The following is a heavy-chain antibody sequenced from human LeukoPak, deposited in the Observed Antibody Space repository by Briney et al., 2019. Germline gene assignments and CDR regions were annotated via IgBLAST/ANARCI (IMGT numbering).Heavy chain of an antibody. J-gene: IGHJ4*02. CDR2: IYYSGST. D-gene: IGHD6-19*01. Sequence: SETLSLTCTVSGGSTSSSSYYWGWIRQPPGKGLEWIGSIYYSGSTYYNPSLKSRVTISVDTSKNQFSLKLSSVTAADTAVYYCARNPYSSGWYTSVYFDYWGQGTLVTVSS. CDR1: GGSTSSSSYY. CDR3: ARNPYSSGWYTSVYFDY. V-gene: IGHV4-39*01.